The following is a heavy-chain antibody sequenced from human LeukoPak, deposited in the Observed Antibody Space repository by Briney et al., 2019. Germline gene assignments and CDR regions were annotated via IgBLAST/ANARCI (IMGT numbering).Heavy chain of an antibody. Sequence: GRSLRLSCAASGFTFDDYAMHWVRQVPGKGLEWVSGISWNSGSIGYADSVKGRFTISRDNAKNSLYLQMNSLRPEDTALYYCAKGKCGGDCFDAFDIWGQGTMVTVSS. CDR1: GFTFDDYA. J-gene: IGHJ3*02. D-gene: IGHD2-21*02. V-gene: IGHV3-9*01. CDR2: ISWNSGSI. CDR3: AKGKCGGDCFDAFDI.